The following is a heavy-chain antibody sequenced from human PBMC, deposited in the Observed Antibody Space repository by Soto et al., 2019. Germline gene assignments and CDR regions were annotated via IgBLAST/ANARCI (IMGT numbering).Heavy chain of an antibody. CDR1: GGSFSGYY. CDR3: ARHAYYYESSGYYYPFDY. Sequence: SETLSLTCAVYGGSFSGYYWSWIRQPPGKGLEWIGEINHSGSTNYNPSLKSRVTISVDTSKNQFSLKLSSVTAADTAVYYCARHAYYYESSGYYYPFDYWGQGTLVTVSS. J-gene: IGHJ4*02. CDR2: INHSGST. V-gene: IGHV4-34*01. D-gene: IGHD3-22*01.